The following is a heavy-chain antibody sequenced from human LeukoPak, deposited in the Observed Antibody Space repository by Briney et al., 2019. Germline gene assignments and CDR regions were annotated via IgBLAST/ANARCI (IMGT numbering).Heavy chain of an antibody. CDR3: ASDYGDVNWFDL. V-gene: IGHV1-2*02. J-gene: IGHJ5*02. CDR1: VYTVTDYY. CDR2: INPNSGGT. D-gene: IGHD4-17*01. Sequence: ASVTVSFKGSVYTVTDYYMHWVGQAPGQGREGMGWINPNSGGTNYAQKFQGRVTMTRDTSISTAYMELSRLRSDDTAVYYCASDYGDVNWFDLWGQGTLVTVSS.